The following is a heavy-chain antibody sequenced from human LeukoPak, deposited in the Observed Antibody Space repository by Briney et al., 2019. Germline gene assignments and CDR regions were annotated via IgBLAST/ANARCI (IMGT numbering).Heavy chain of an antibody. Sequence: TASETLSLTCTVSGGSISSGDYSWSWIRQPPGKGLEWIGYIYYSGSTYYNPSLKSRVTISVDTSKNQFSLKLSPVTAADTAVYYCAREFICSGGSCYSGYMDVWGKGTTVTVSS. CDR3: AREFICSGGSCYSGYMDV. J-gene: IGHJ6*03. V-gene: IGHV4-30-4*08. D-gene: IGHD2-15*01. CDR1: GGSISSGDYS. CDR2: IYYSGST.